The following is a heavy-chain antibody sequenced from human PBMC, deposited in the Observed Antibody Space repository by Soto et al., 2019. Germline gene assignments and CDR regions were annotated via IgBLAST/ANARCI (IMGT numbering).Heavy chain of an antibody. CDR1: GFAFSSFW. Sequence: PLGVLRLSCAASGFAFSSFWMRWVRQIPGKGPVWVSRIYNDGSRTAYADPVKGRFTISRDNAKNTLYLQMSSLTVEDTAVYYCARDLSGETTLYFDLWGQGAMVTVYS. D-gene: IGHD1-1*01. V-gene: IGHV3-74*01. J-gene: IGHJ4*02. CDR3: ARDLSGETTLYFDL. CDR2: IYNDGSRT.